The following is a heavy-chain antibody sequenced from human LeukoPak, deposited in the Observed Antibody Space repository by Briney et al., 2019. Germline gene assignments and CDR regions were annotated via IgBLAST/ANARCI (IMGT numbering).Heavy chain of an antibody. Sequence: PGRSLRLSCAASGFTFSSYGMHWVRQAPGKGLEWVAVISYDGSNKYYADSVKGRFTISRDNSKNTLYLQMNSLRAEDTAVYYCAKSLTWIQLWLDYWGQGTLVTVSS. CDR3: AKSLTWIQLWLDY. CDR2: ISYDGSNK. CDR1: GFTFSSYG. D-gene: IGHD5-18*01. J-gene: IGHJ4*02. V-gene: IGHV3-30*18.